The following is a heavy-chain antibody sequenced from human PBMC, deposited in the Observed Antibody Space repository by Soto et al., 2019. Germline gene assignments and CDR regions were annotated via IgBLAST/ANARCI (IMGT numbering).Heavy chain of an antibody. CDR3: AHGPVFSKPFDF. CDR2: IYWDDDK. CDR1: GFSLSTYGVG. V-gene: IGHV2-5*02. Sequence: SGPTLVNPTQTLTLTCTFSGFSLSTYGVGVGWIRQPPGKALEWLALIYWDDDKRYSPSLKSRLTITKDTSKNQVVLTMTHVDPVDTGTYYCAHGPVFSKPFDFWGQGTLVTVSS. J-gene: IGHJ4*01.